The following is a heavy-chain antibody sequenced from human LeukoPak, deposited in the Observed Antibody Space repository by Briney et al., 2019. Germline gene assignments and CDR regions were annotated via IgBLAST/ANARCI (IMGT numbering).Heavy chain of an antibody. D-gene: IGHD3-9*01. Sequence: PGGSLRLSCAASGFTFSSYWMSWVRQAPGKGLEWVSAISGSGGSTYYADSVKGRFTISRDNSKNTLYLQMNSLRAEDTAVYYCAKDQRDYDILAGYYLGYWGQGTLVTVSS. CDR1: GFTFSSYW. J-gene: IGHJ4*02. CDR3: AKDQRDYDILAGYYLGY. CDR2: ISGSGGST. V-gene: IGHV3-23*01.